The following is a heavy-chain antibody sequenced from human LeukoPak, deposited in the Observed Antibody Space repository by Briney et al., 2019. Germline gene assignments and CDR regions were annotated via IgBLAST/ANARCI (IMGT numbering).Heavy chain of an antibody. D-gene: IGHD3-16*01. CDR3: ARDQAFGVDFDY. V-gene: IGHV3-11*01. CDR2: ISATGNTK. J-gene: IGHJ4*02. Sequence: GGSLRLSCEASGFTFEDYEMSWFRQAPGKGPEWILYISATGNTKYYADSVRGRFSISRDNAKSSLYLQVSTLRVEDTAVYYCARDQAFGVDFDYWGQGTLVTVSS. CDR1: GFTFEDYE.